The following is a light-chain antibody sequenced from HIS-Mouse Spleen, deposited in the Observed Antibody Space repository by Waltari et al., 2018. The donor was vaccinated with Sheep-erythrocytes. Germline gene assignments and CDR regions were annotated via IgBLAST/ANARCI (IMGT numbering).Light chain of an antibody. Sequence: EIVLTQSPATLSLSPGERATLSCRPSQSVSSYLAWYQQKPGQAPSLLIYDASNRATGIPARFSGSGSGTDFPLTISSLEPEDFAVYYCQQRSNWYTFGQGTKLEIK. V-gene: IGKV3-11*01. CDR2: DAS. CDR1: QSVSSY. J-gene: IGKJ2*01. CDR3: QQRSNWYT.